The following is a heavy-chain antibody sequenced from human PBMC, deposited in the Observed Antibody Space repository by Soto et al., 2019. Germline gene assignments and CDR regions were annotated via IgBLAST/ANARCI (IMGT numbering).Heavy chain of an antibody. D-gene: IGHD6-13*01. CDR1: GGSISSSSYY. J-gene: IGHJ5*02. CDR2: IYYSGST. Sequence: SETLSLTCTFSGGSISSSSYYWGWIRQPPGKGLEWIGSIYYSGSTYYNPSLKSRVTISVDTSKNQFSLKLSSVTAADTAVYYCARVARSSWYRWFDPWGQGTLVTVSS. V-gene: IGHV4-39*01. CDR3: ARVARSSWYRWFDP.